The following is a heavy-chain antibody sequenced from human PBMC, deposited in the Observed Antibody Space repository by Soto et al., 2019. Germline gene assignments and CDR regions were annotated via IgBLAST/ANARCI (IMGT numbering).Heavy chain of an antibody. Sequence: GGSLRLSCAASGFTFSSYAMHWVRQAPGKGLEWVAVISYDGSNEYYADSVKGRFTISRDNSKNTLYLQMNSLRAEVTAVYYCARGESIDYYYYGMDVWGQGTTVTVSS. CDR3: ARGESIDYYYYGMDV. D-gene: IGHD1-26*01. CDR1: GFTFSSYA. CDR2: ISYDGSNE. J-gene: IGHJ6*02. V-gene: IGHV3-30-3*01.